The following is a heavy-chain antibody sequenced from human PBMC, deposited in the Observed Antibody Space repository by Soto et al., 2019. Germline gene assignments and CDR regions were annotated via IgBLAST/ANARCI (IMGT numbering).Heavy chain of an antibody. D-gene: IGHD3-3*01. CDR2: ITGSGVST. J-gene: IGHJ4*02. CDR1: GFTFSSYA. Sequence: EVQLLESGGGLVQPGGSLRLSCAASGFTFSSYAMSWVRQAPGKGLEWVSAITGSGVSTYYADSVKGRFTISRDNSKNTLYLQMNSLRAEDTAVYYCAKGSSGLRFLEWLSPHDYWGQGTLVTVSS. V-gene: IGHV3-23*01. CDR3: AKGSSGLRFLEWLSPHDY.